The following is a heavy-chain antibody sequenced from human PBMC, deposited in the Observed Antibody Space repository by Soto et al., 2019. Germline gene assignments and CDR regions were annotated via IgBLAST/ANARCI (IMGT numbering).Heavy chain of an antibody. J-gene: IGHJ3*02. CDR3: ARVGYAVTTGGAFDI. CDR2: IWYDGSNK. V-gene: IGHV3-33*01. D-gene: IGHD4-17*01. CDR1: GFTFSSYG. Sequence: PGGSLRLSCAASGFTFSSYGMHWVRQAPGKGLEWVAVIWYDGSNKYYADSVKGRFTISRDNSKNTLYLQMNSLRAEDTAVYYCARVGYAVTTGGAFDIWGQGTMVTVSS.